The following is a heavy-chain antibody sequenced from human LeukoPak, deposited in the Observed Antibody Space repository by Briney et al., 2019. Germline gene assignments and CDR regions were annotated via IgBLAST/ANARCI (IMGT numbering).Heavy chain of an antibody. CDR3: ARVPVSYHYDSSGCDY. V-gene: IGHV1-18*01. D-gene: IGHD3-22*01. CDR1: GYKFTSYG. Sequence: ASVKVSCKASGYKFTSYGISWVRQAPGQGLERMGWITAYNGNTDYAQKFQGRVTMTTDTSTSTAYMEVRSLRSDDTAVYYCARVPVSYHYDSSGCDYWGQGTVVTVSS. J-gene: IGHJ4*02. CDR2: ITAYNGNT.